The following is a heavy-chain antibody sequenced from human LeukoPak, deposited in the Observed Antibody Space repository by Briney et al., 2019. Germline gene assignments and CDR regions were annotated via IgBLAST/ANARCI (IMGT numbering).Heavy chain of an antibody. J-gene: IGHJ3*02. V-gene: IGHV3-23*01. D-gene: IGHD2-21*02. Sequence: PGGSLRLSCAASGFTFSSYAMSWVRQAPGKGLEWVSAISGSGGSTYYADSVKGRFTISRDNAKNSLYLQMNSLRAEDTAVYYCASEQKAYCGGDCYDAFDIWGQGTMVTVSS. CDR3: ASEQKAYCGGDCYDAFDI. CDR1: GFTFSSYA. CDR2: ISGSGGST.